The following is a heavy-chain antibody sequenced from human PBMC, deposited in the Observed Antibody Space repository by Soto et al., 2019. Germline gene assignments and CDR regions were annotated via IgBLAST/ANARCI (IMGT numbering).Heavy chain of an antibody. CDR3: ARDAPNDNYDFWSGYPPNWFDP. D-gene: IGHD3-3*01. CDR1: GYTFTSYG. CDR2: ISAYNGNT. V-gene: IGHV1-18*01. Sequence: ASVKVSCKASGYTFTSYGISWVRQAPGQGLERMGWISAYNGNTNYAQKLQGRVTMTTDTSTSTAYMELRSLRSDDTAVYYCARDAPNDNYDFWSGYPPNWFDPWGQGTLVTVSS. J-gene: IGHJ5*02.